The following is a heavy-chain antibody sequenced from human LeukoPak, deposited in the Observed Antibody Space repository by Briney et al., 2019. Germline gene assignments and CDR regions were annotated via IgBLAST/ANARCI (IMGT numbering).Heavy chain of an antibody. Sequence: GESLKISCKGSGYSFTSYWIGWVRQMPGKGLEWMGIIYPGDSDTRYSPSFQGQVTISADKSISTAYLQWSSLKASDTAMYYCARLDCSGGSCYSPYYYMDVWGKGTTVTVSS. J-gene: IGHJ6*03. D-gene: IGHD2-15*01. V-gene: IGHV5-51*01. CDR3: ARLDCSGGSCYSPYYYMDV. CDR1: GYSFTSYW. CDR2: IYPGDSDT.